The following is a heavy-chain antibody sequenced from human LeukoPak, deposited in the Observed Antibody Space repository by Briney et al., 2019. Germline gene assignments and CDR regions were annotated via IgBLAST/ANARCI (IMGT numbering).Heavy chain of an antibody. J-gene: IGHJ4*02. CDR2: IYYSGST. D-gene: IGHD6-6*01. V-gene: IGHV4-59*12. CDR1: GGSISSYY. Sequence: SETLSLTCTVSGGSISSYYWSWIRQPPGKGLEWIGYIYYSGSTNYNPSLKSRVTISVDTSKNQFSLKLSSVTAADTAVYYCARLNIAARPLFDYWGQGTLVTVSS. CDR3: ARLNIAARPLFDY.